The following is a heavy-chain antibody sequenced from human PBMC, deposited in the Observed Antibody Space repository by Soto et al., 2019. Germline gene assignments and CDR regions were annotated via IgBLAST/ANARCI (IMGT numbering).Heavy chain of an antibody. CDR3: ARWCSGGSCFPAVAFDI. CDR1: GFTFSSYS. V-gene: IGHV3-21*01. Sequence: GGSLRLSCAASGFTFSSYSMNWVRQAPGKGLEWVSSISSSSSYIYYADSVKGRFTISRDNAKNSLYLQMNSLRAEDTAVYYCARWCSGGSCFPAVAFDIWGQGTMVTVS. CDR2: ISSSSSYI. J-gene: IGHJ3*02. D-gene: IGHD2-15*01.